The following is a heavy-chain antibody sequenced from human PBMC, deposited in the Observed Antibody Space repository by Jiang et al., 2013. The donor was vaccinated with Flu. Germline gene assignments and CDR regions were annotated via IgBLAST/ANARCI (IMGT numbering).Heavy chain of an antibody. CDR2: MNPNSGNT. V-gene: IGHV1-8*01. J-gene: IGHJ4*02. Sequence: SVKVSCKASGYTFTSYDINWVRQATGQGLEWMGWMNPNSGNTGYAQKFQGRVTMTRNTSISTAYMELSSLRSDDTAVYYCARVSHPSRPDCGGDCYYANYWGQGTLVTVSS. CDR1: GYTFTSYD. CDR3: ARVSHPSRPDCGGDCYYANY. D-gene: IGHD2-21*02.